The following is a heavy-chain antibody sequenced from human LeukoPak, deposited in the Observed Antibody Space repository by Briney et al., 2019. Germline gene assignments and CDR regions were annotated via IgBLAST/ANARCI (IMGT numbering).Heavy chain of an antibody. D-gene: IGHD4/OR15-4a*01. J-gene: IGHJ4*02. CDR1: GFTFSSYA. Sequence: PGGSLRLSCTASGFTFSSYAMTWVRQAPGKGLEWVSIISSSVGTTFYADSVKGRFTISRDNSKNTLYLQMNSLRAEDTAVYYCAKRRDSSVGAFDNWGLRTLVTGSS. CDR3: AKRRDSSVGAFDN. V-gene: IGHV3-23*01. CDR2: ISSSVGTT.